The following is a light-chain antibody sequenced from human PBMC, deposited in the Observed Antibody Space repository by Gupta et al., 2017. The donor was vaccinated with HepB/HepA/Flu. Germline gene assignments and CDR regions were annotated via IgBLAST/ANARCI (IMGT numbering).Light chain of an antibody. CDR3: RQALQTPRD. CDR1: QSLLHSNGYNY. J-gene: IGKJ2*01. CDR2: LGS. V-gene: IGKV2-28*01. Sequence: IVMTQSPLSLPVTPGEPASISCRSSQSLLHSNGYNYLDWYLQKPGQSPQLLIYLGSNRASGVPDRFSGSGSGTDFTLKISRVEAEDVGVYYCRQALQTPRDFGQGTKLEIK.